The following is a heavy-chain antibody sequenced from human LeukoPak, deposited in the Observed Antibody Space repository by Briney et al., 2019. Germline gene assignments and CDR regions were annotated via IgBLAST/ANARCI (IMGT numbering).Heavy chain of an antibody. CDR1: GGTFSSYA. D-gene: IGHD6-6*01. J-gene: IGHJ4*02. Sequence: SVKVSCKASGGTFSSYAISWVRQAPGQGLEWMGRITPIFGTANYAQKFQGRVTITTDESTRTAYIELSSPRSQDTAPYYSARSGDSSSQQYGYWGQGTLVTVAS. CDR3: ARSGDSSSQQYGY. V-gene: IGHV1-69*05. CDR2: ITPIFGTA.